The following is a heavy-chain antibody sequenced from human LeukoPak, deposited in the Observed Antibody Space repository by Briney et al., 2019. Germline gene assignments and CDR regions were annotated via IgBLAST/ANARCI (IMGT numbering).Heavy chain of an antibody. CDR2: ISYDGSNK. Sequence: PGGSLRLSCAASGFTFSSYAMHWVHQAPGKGLEWVAVISYDGSNKYYADSVKGRFTISRDNSKNTLYLQMNSLRAEDTAVYYCARGGRLGGILTGCVVLRTSYYMDVWGKGTTVTVSS. D-gene: IGHD3-9*01. J-gene: IGHJ6*03. V-gene: IGHV3-30*01. CDR1: GFTFSSYA. CDR3: ARGGRLGGILTGCVVLRTSYYMDV.